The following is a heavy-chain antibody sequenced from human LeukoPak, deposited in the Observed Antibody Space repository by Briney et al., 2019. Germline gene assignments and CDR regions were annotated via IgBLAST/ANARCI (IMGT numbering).Heavy chain of an antibody. D-gene: IGHD6-25*01. CDR2: INHSGST. CDR3: ARDRAGIAAAGNWFDP. Sequence: PSETLSLTCAVYGGSFSGYYWSWIRQPPGKGLEWIGEINHSGSTNYNPSLKSRVTISVDTSKNQFSLKLSSVTAADTAVYYCARDRAGIAAAGNWFDPWGQGTLVTVSS. J-gene: IGHJ5*02. V-gene: IGHV4-34*01. CDR1: GGSFSGYY.